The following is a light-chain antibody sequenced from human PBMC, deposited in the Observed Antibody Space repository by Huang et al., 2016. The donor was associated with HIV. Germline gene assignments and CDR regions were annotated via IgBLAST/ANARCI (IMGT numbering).Light chain of an antibody. CDR1: HSILNPFNTKNY. V-gene: IGKV4-1*01. CDR3: QQYCFTPMT. Sequence: IVMTQSPDSLAVSLGERASINCKSSHSILNPFNTKNYLGRYQKRPGPPPKLLISCASTRESGVPDRFSGSGSGTNFTLTISSLQAEDVAIYYCQQYCFTPMTFGPGTNVEIK. J-gene: IGKJ3*01. CDR2: CAS.